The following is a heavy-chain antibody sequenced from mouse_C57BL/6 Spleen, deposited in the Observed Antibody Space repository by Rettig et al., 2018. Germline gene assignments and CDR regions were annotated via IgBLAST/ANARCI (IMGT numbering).Heavy chain of an antibody. CDR1: GYTFTSYG. CDR3: ARPGSSDEDY. J-gene: IGHJ2*01. CDR2: IYPRSGNT. V-gene: IGHV1-81*01. D-gene: IGHD1-1*01. Sequence: SVKLSCKASGYTFTSYGISWVKQRTGQGLEWIGEIYPRSGNTYYNEKFKGKATLTADKSSSTAYMALRSLTSEDSAVYFCARPGSSDEDYWGQGTTLTVSS.